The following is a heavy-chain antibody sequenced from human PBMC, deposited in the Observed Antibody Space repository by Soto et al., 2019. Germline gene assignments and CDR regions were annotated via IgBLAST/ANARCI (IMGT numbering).Heavy chain of an antibody. J-gene: IGHJ6*02. CDR2: INPNSGGA. Sequence: AAVKVSCKTSGYTFTAYHIHWVRQAPGQGLEWMGWINPNSGGANYVQKFEGRVTMTRDTSISTVYMELSRLGSDDTALYYCARDYSGHGMDVWGQGTPVTVSS. CDR3: ARDYSGHGMDV. V-gene: IGHV1-2*02. D-gene: IGHD1-26*01. CDR1: GYTFTAYH.